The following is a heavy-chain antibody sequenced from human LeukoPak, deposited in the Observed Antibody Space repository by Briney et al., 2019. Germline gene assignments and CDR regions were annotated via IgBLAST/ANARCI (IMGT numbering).Heavy chain of an antibody. V-gene: IGHV3-13*01. CDR2: IGTAGDT. CDR1: GFTFSSYD. J-gene: IGHJ4*02. CDR3: ARGRYNWNDGSDFDY. Sequence: PGGSLRLSCAASGFTFSSYDMHWVRHATGKGLEWVSAIGTAGDTYYPGSVKGRFTISRENAKNSLYLQMNSLRAGDTAVYCCARGRYNWNDGSDFDYWGQGTLVTVSS. D-gene: IGHD1-20*01.